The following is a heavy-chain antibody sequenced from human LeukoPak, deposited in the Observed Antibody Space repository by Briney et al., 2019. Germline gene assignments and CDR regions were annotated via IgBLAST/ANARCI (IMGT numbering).Heavy chain of an antibody. V-gene: IGHV3-23*01. Sequence: KPGGSLRLSWAAARFTFSSYAMSWVRQAPGKGLEWVSAISGSGGSTYYADSVKGRFTISRDNSKNTLYLQMNSLRAEDTAVYYCAKVNYDSSGYYPYYYYYMDVWGKGTTVTVS. CDR2: ISGSGGST. CDR1: RFTFSSYA. D-gene: IGHD3-22*01. CDR3: AKVNYDSSGYYPYYYYYMDV. J-gene: IGHJ6*03.